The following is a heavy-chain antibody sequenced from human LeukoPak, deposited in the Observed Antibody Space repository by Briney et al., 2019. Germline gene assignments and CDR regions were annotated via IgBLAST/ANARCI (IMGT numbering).Heavy chain of an antibody. J-gene: IGHJ6*02. Sequence: SETLSLTCTVSGGSISSYYWSWIRQPPGKGLEWIGYIYYSGSTNYNPSLKSRVTISVDTSKNQSSLKLSSVTAADTAVYYCARRAVADYGMDVWGQGTTVTVSS. V-gene: IGHV4-59*08. CDR1: GGSISSYY. CDR3: ARRAVADYGMDV. CDR2: IYYSGST. D-gene: IGHD6-19*01.